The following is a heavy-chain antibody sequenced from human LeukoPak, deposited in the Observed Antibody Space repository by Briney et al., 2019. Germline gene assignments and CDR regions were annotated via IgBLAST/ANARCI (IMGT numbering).Heavy chain of an antibody. CDR2: TSVYSGNT. V-gene: IGHV1-18*01. J-gene: IGHJ4*02. CDR3: ARDAHDLLSGYM. Sequence: ASVKVSCKTSGYIFACYGISWVRQAPGQGLEWMGWTSVYSGNTYYGKKFQGRVTMTTDTSTSTGYMELRSLRSDDTAVYYCARDAHDLLSGYMWGQGTLVTVSS. CDR1: GYIFACYG. D-gene: IGHD3-3*01.